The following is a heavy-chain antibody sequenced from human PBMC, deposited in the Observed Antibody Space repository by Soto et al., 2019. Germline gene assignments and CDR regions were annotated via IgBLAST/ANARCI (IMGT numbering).Heavy chain of an antibody. V-gene: IGHV1-8*01. CDR3: ARRAETNGWNGFGADKYYFDF. J-gene: IGHJ4*02. Sequence: SVKVSLKASGYAFSSYDIYWVRQATGQGLECMGWMNPSTGNSGYAQKFQGRVTMTSDTSISTAHMELSSLRSEDTAVYYCARRAETNGWNGFGADKYYFDFWGQGPLVTVSS. D-gene: IGHD1-1*01. CDR1: GYAFSSYD. CDR2: MNPSTGNS.